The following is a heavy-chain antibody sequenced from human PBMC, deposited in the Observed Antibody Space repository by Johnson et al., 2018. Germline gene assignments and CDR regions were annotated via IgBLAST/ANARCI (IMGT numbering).Heavy chain of an antibody. Sequence: VQLVESGGGLVQPGGSLRLSCAASGFTFSSYWMSWVRQAPGKGLEWVANIKQDGSEKYYVDSVKGRFTISRDNAKNSLYLKMNSLRAEDTAVYYCARDHCSSTSCYFYYYGMDVWGQGTTVTVSS. V-gene: IGHV3-7*01. J-gene: IGHJ6*02. D-gene: IGHD2-2*01. CDR3: ARDHCSSTSCYFYYYGMDV. CDR1: GFTFSSYW. CDR2: IKQDGSEK.